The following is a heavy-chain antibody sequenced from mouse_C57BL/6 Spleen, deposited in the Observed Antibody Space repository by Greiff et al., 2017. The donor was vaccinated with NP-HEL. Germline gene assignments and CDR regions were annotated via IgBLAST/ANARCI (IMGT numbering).Heavy chain of an antibody. Sequence: VQLQQSGPELVKPGASVKISCKASGYTFTDYYMNWVKQSHGKSLEWIGDINPNNGGTSYNQKFKGKATLTVDKSSSTAYMELRSLTSEDSAVYYCAREDLGQRDAMDYWGQGTSVTVSS. CDR1: GYTFTDYY. J-gene: IGHJ4*01. D-gene: IGHD3-3*01. CDR3: AREDLGQRDAMDY. CDR2: INPNNGGT. V-gene: IGHV1-26*01.